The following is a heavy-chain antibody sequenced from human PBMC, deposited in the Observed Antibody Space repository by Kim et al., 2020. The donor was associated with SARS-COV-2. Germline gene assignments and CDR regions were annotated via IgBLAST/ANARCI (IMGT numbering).Heavy chain of an antibody. CDR1: GGSISSYY. CDR2: IYYSGST. CDR3: ARDMITFGKPSRSYYYYGMDV. Sequence: SETLSLTCTVSGGSISSYYWSWIRQPPGKGLEWVGYIYYSGSTNNNPSLKSRVTISVATSKNQFSLKLSPVTAAATAVYYCARDMITFGKPSRSYYYYGMDVWGQGNTVTVSS. V-gene: IGHV4-59*01. D-gene: IGHD3-16*01. J-gene: IGHJ6*02.